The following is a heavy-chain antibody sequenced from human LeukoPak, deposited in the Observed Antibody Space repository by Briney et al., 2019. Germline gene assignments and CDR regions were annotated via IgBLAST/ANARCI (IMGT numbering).Heavy chain of an antibody. CDR2: IIPIFGTA. CDR1: GGTFSSYA. D-gene: IGHD3-9*01. CDR3: ATHYDILTGYQRYFDY. J-gene: IGHJ4*02. V-gene: IGHV1-69*06. Sequence: SVKVSCKASGGTFSSYAISWVRQAPGQGLEWMGGIIPIFGTANYAQKFQGRVTITPDKSTSTAYMELSSLRSEDTAVYYCATHYDILTGYQRYFDYWGQGTLVTVSS.